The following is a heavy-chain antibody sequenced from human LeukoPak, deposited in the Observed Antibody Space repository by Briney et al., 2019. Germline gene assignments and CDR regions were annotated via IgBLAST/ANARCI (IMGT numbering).Heavy chain of an antibody. V-gene: IGHV4-34*01. CDR1: GFTFSSYA. CDR3: ARGKTKTRWLQSGDGRAFDI. CDR2: INHSGST. J-gene: IGHJ3*02. D-gene: IGHD5-24*01. Sequence: GSLRLSCAASGFTFSSYAMHWVRQPPGKGLEWIGEINHSGSTNYNPSLKSRVTISVDTSKNQFSLKLSSVTAADTAVYYCARGKTKTRWLQSGDGRAFDIWGQGTMVTVSS.